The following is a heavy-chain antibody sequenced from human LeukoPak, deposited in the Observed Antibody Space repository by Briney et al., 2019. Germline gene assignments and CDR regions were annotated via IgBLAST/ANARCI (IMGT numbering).Heavy chain of an antibody. V-gene: IGHV4-4*07. D-gene: IGHD2-15*01. CDR1: GGSISSHY. Sequence: SETLSLTCSVSGGSISSHYWSWIRQPAGKGLEWIGRVHTSGSTSYNPSLKSRVTMSVDSSKSQFSLKLTSVTAADTAVYYCARDPTYCSGGSCYGYYFGYWGQGALVTVSS. CDR2: VHTSGST. J-gene: IGHJ4*02. CDR3: ARDPTYCSGGSCYGYYFGY.